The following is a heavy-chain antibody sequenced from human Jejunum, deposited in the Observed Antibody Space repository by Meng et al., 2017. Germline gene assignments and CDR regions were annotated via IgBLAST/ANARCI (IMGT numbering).Heavy chain of an antibody. Sequence: GASLKISCAASGFTFSSNYMSWVRRAPGKGLEWVSAIGRGTDTYYADSVKGRFTMSRDKSKNTLYLEMNGLRAEDTALYYCAKHLSGSYTFDYWGQGTLVTVSS. D-gene: IGHD1-26*01. CDR2: IGRGTDT. J-gene: IGHJ4*02. CDR1: GFTFSSNY. V-gene: IGHV3-23*01. CDR3: AKHLSGSYTFDY.